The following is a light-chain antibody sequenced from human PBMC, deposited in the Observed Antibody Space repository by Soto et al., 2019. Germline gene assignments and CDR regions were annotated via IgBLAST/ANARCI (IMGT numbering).Light chain of an antibody. CDR3: QQYGRSPLT. Sequence: EIVLTQSPGTLSLSPGERATLSCRASQSVSSSYLAWYQQKPGQAPRLLISGTSSRATGIPDRFSGGGSGTDFTLTISRLEPEDFAVYFCQQYGRSPLTFGGGTKVDI. CDR1: QSVSSSY. V-gene: IGKV3-20*01. J-gene: IGKJ4*01. CDR2: GTS.